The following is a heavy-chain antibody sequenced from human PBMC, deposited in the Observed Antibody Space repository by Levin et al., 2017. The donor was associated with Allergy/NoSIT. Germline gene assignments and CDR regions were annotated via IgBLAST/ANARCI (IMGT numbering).Heavy chain of an antibody. CDR3: AKARITMVRGVIDY. V-gene: IGHV3-30*18. CDR1: GFTFSSYG. CDR2: ISDDGSNK. Sequence: GGSLRLSCAASGFTFSSYGMHWVRQAPGKGLEWVAVISDDGSNKYYAGSVKGRFTISRDNSKNTLYLQMNSLRAEDTAVYYCAKARITMVRGVIDYWGQGTLVTVSS. J-gene: IGHJ4*02. D-gene: IGHD3-10*01.